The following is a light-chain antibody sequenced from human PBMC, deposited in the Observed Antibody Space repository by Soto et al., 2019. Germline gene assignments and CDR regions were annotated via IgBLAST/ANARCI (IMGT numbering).Light chain of an antibody. Sequence: QSVLTQPPSVSAAPGQKVTISCSGSSSNIGNNYISWYQQLPQTAPKLLIYANDKRPSGIPDRFSGSKSGTSATLGITGLQTGDEADYYCETWDSRLSAVVFGGGTKLTVL. CDR2: AND. V-gene: IGLV1-51*01. CDR1: SSNIGNNY. J-gene: IGLJ2*01. CDR3: ETWDSRLSAVV.